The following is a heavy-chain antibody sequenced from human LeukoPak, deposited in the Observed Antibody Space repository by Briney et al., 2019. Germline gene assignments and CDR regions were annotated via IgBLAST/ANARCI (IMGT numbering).Heavy chain of an antibody. Sequence: SETLSLTCAVSGGSISSSHWWSWVRQPPVKGLEWIGEIHHSGSTNFDPSLKSRVTVSVDKSKNQFSLKLTSVTAADTAVYYCAAKTTVATYYFDSWGQGILVTVSS. V-gene: IGHV4-4*02. J-gene: IGHJ4*02. CDR1: GGSISSSHW. CDR3: AAKTTVATYYFDS. D-gene: IGHD4-11*01. CDR2: IHHSGST.